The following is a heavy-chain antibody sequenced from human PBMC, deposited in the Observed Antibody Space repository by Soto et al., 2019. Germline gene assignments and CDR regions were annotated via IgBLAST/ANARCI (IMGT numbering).Heavy chain of an antibody. CDR3: VRELIMIHGESEAFDL. J-gene: IGHJ3*01. Sequence: QLVQSGAEVKKPGSTVKVSCKAYGVNFMTSAISWVRQAPGQRPEWMGVIVVAFGRGNYAQKFRGRIAITADASASTAYLELSSLRFDDTAVYYWVRELIMIHGESEAFDLWGQGAMVTVS. V-gene: IGHV1-69*01. CDR2: IVVAFGRG. D-gene: IGHD3-16*01. CDR1: GVNFMTSA.